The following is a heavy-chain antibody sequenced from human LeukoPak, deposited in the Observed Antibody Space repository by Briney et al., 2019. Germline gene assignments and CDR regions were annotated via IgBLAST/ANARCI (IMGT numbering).Heavy chain of an antibody. V-gene: IGHV3-30*02. CDR1: GFTFSSYG. Sequence: GGSLRLSCAASGFTFSSYGMHWVSQAPGKRLEWVAFIRYDGSNKYYADSVKGRFTISRDNSKNTLYLQMNSLRAEDTAVYYCAKALRITIFGVVPPFDPWGQGTLVTVSS. D-gene: IGHD3-3*01. CDR2: IRYDGSNK. J-gene: IGHJ5*02. CDR3: AKALRITIFGVVPPFDP.